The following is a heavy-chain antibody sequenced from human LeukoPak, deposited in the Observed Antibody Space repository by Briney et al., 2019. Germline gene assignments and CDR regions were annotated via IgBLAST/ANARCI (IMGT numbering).Heavy chain of an antibody. CDR2: INSDGSST. Sequence: PGGSLRHSCAASGFTFSSYWMHWVRQAPGKGLVWISHINSDGSSTSYADSVKGRFTISRDNAKNTLYLQMNSLRAEDTAVYYCARGFDYGDYWGQGTLVAVSS. CDR3: ARGFDYGDY. D-gene: IGHD3-3*01. CDR1: GFTFSSYW. J-gene: IGHJ4*02. V-gene: IGHV3-74*01.